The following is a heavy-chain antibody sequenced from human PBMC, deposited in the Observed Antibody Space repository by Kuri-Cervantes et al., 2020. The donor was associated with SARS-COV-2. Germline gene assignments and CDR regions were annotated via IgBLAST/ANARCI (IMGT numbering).Heavy chain of an antibody. J-gene: IGHJ2*01. Sequence: GGSLRLSCVGSGFTFRNYGMNWVRQAPGKGLGWVAQITYSGGSTYYADSVKGRFTISRDNSKYTLYLQMNSLRAEDTALYCCAKNGVTHTSHWYFDLWGRGTLVTVSS. V-gene: IGHV3-23*01. D-gene: IGHD2-21*02. CDR1: GFTFRNYG. CDR2: ITYSGGST. CDR3: AKNGVTHTSHWYFDL.